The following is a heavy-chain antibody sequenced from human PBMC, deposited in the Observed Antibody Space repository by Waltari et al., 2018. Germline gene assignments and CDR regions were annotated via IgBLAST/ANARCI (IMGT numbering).Heavy chain of an antibody. Sequence: EVQLLESGGGLVQRGGSLRLSCAASGFTISDYAMSWVRQAPGKGLGCVSGLSERGGDIYYAESVKGRLTISRDTSKNTLYLQLNSLRAEDTAMYYCAKGAPLGCNRASCGDGFDVWGQGTMVTVSS. CDR3: AKGAPLGCNRASCGDGFDV. CDR1: GFTISDYA. J-gene: IGHJ3*01. CDR2: LSERGGDI. V-gene: IGHV3-23*01. D-gene: IGHD2-2*01.